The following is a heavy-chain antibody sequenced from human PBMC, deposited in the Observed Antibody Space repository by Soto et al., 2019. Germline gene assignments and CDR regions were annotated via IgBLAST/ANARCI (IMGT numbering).Heavy chain of an antibody. V-gene: IGHV4-34*01. CDR2: INHSGST. CDR1: GGSFSGYY. Sequence: PSETLSLTCAVYGGSFSGYYWSWIRQPPGKGLEWIGEINHSGSTNYNPSLKSRVTISVDTSKNQFSLQLNSVTPEDTAVYYCARDLQQLPPEGNWFDPWGQGTLVTVSS. D-gene: IGHD6-13*01. CDR3: ARDLQQLPPEGNWFDP. J-gene: IGHJ5*02.